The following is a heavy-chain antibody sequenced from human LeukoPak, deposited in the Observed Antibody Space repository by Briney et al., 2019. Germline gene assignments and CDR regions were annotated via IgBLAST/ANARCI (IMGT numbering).Heavy chain of an antibody. CDR3: ARVNLEDGDPYYYYMDV. Sequence: GGSLRLSCAPSGFTVSGNYMSWVRQAPGKGLEWVSVIYTGGKTYYADSVKGRFTISRDNSKNTLYLQMNSLRAEDTAVYYCARVNLEDGDPYYYYMDVWGKGTTVTVSS. CDR1: GFTVSGNY. J-gene: IGHJ6*03. D-gene: IGHD4-17*01. CDR2: IYTGGKT. V-gene: IGHV3-66*02.